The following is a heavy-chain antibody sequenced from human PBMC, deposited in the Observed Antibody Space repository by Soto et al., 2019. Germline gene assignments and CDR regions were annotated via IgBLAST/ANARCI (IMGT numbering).Heavy chain of an antibody. CDR1: GGSFSGYY. D-gene: IGHD3-16*02. V-gene: IGHV4-34*01. CDR2: INHSGST. CDR3: ARGDYDYIWGTYRFAFDY. Sequence: QVQLQQWGAGLLKPSETLSLTCAVYGGSFSGYYWSWIRQPPGRGLEWIGEINHSGSTNSNPSLKSRVTISVDTSKNQFSLKLSSVTAADTAVHFYARGDYDYIWGTYRFAFDYWGQGTLVTVSS. J-gene: IGHJ4*02.